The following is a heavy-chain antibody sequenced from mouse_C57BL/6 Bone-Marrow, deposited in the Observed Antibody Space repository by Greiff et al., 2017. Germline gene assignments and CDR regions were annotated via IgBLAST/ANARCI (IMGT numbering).Heavy chain of an antibody. J-gene: IGHJ4*01. D-gene: IGHD6-1*01. V-gene: IGHV1-55*01. CDR3: AREGSHSDAMDY. CDR2: IYPGSGST. CDR1: GYTFTSYW. Sequence: VKLKQPGAELVKPGASVKMSCKASGYTFTSYWITWVKQRPGQGLEWIGDIYPGSGSTNYNEKFKSKATLTVDTSSSTAYMQLSSLTSEDSAGYYCAREGSHSDAMDYWGQGTSVTVSS.